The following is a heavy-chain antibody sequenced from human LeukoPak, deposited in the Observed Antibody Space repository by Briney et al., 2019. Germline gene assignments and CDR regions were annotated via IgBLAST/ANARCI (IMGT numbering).Heavy chain of an antibody. Sequence: ASVKVSCKASGYTFTSYGISWVRQAPGQGLEWMGWISAYNGNTNYAQKLQGRVTMTTDTSTSTAYMELRSLRSDDTAVYYCARDQVAARPYGAFDIWGQGTMVTASS. J-gene: IGHJ3*02. CDR1: GYTFTSYG. CDR2: ISAYNGNT. D-gene: IGHD6-6*01. CDR3: ARDQVAARPYGAFDI. V-gene: IGHV1-18*01.